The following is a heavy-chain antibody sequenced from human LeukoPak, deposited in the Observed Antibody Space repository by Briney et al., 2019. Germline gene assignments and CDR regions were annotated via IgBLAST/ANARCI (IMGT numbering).Heavy chain of an antibody. CDR3: AMTRYCSGGSCYSNLYYYYYGMDV. V-gene: IGHV1-69*13. D-gene: IGHD2-15*01. Sequence: ASVKVSCEASGGTFSSYAISWVRQAPGQGLEWMGGIIPIFGTANYAQKFQGRVTITADESTSTAYMELSSLRSEDTAVYYCAMTRYCSGGSCYSNLYYYYYGMDVWGQGTTVTVSS. CDR2: IIPIFGTA. CDR1: GGTFSSYA. J-gene: IGHJ6*02.